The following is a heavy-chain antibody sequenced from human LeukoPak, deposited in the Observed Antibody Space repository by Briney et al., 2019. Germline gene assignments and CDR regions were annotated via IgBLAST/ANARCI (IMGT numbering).Heavy chain of an antibody. CDR3: ARDGRYYYYYMDV. J-gene: IGHJ6*03. V-gene: IGHV4-34*01. Sequence: SETLSLTCAVYGGSFSGYYWSWIRQPPGKGLEWIGEINHSGSTNYNPSLKSRVTISVDTSKNQFSLKLSSVTAADTAVYYCARDGRYYYYYMDVWGKGTTVTVSS. CDR1: GGSFSGYY. CDR2: INHSGST.